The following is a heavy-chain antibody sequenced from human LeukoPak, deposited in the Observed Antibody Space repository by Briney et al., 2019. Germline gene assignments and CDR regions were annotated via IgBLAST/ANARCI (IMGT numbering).Heavy chain of an antibody. J-gene: IGHJ4*02. Sequence: SETLSLTCAVYGGSFSGYYWSWIRQPPGKGLEWIGEINHSGSTNYNPSLKSRVTISVDTSKNQFSLKLSSVTAADTAVYYCARREGRYFDWLPSETWNYWGQGTLVTVSS. CDR2: INHSGST. V-gene: IGHV4-34*01. D-gene: IGHD3-9*01. CDR1: GGSFSGYY. CDR3: ARREGRYFDWLPSETWNY.